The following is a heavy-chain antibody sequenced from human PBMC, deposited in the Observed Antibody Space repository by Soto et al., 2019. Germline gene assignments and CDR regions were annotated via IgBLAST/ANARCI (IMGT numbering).Heavy chain of an antibody. CDR1: GFSFSNYC. Sequence: GGSLRLSCVASGFSFSNYCMHWVRQVPGKGLVWVSHINSDGSSTGYADSVKGRFTISRDNANNTLYVQMNSLRAEDTAVYYCARGGDTGARPISFWGQGTHVTVSP. J-gene: IGHJ4*02. CDR3: ARGGDTGARPISF. V-gene: IGHV3-74*01. CDR2: INSDGSST. D-gene: IGHD6-6*01.